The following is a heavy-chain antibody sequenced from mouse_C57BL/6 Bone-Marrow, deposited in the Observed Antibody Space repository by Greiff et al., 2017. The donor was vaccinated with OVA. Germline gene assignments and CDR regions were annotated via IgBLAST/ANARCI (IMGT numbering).Heavy chain of an antibody. V-gene: IGHV1-50*01. D-gene: IGHD1-1*01. CDR2: IDPSDSYT. CDR3: ARCYGSSYGYYYAMDY. J-gene: IGHJ4*01. Sequence: VQLQQPGAELVKPGASVKLSCKASGYTFTSYWMQWVKQRPGQGLEWIGEIDPSDSYTNYNQKFKGKATLTVDTSSSTAYMQLSSLTSEDSAVYYCARCYGSSYGYYYAMDYWGQGTSVTVSS. CDR1: GYTFTSYW.